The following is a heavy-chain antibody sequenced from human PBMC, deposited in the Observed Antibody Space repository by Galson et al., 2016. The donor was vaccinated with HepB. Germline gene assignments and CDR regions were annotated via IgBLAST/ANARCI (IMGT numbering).Heavy chain of an antibody. D-gene: IGHD3-9*01. V-gene: IGHV3-23*01. J-gene: IGHJ3*02. CDR1: GFTFSSYA. CDR2: ISGSGGST. CDR3: AKEGRDILTGYYNGGAFDI. Sequence: SLRLSCAASGFTFSSYAMSWVRQAPGKGLEWVSAISGSGGSTYYADSVKGRFTISRDNSRNTLYLQMNSLRAEDTAVYYCAKEGRDILTGYYNGGAFDIWGQGTMVTVSS.